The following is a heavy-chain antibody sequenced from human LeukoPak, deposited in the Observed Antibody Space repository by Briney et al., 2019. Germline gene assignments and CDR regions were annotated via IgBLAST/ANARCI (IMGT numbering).Heavy chain of an antibody. CDR2: MSPDGSSK. J-gene: IGHJ4*02. Sequence: GGSLRLSCAASGFTFSRDVFHWVRQAPGRGLDWVAVMSPDGSSKSYADSVRGRFTVSRDNSKNTLYLQMNSLRVEDTAVYYCARELAAAATESLLNYWGQGTLVTVSS. CDR1: GFTFSRDV. CDR3: ARELAAAATESLLNY. V-gene: IGHV3-30-3*01. D-gene: IGHD6-25*01.